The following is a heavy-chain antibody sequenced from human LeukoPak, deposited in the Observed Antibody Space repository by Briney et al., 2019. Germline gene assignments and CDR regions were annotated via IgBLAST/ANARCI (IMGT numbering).Heavy chain of an antibody. D-gene: IGHD2-15*01. CDR3: ARVTGVVVVAATWFDP. CDR1: GGSISSYY. V-gene: IGHV4-59*01. J-gene: IGHJ5*02. Sequence: SETLSLTCTVSGGSISSYYWSWIRQPPRKGLEWIGYIYYSGSTNYNPSLKSRVTISVDTSKNQFSLKLSSVTAADTAVYYCARVTGVVVVAATWFDPWGQGTLVTVSS. CDR2: IYYSGST.